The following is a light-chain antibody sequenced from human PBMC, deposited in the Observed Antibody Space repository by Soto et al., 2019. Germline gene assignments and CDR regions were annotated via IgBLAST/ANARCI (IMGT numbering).Light chain of an antibody. V-gene: IGKV3-20*01. J-gene: IGKJ2*01. CDR1: HSVSSSY. CDR3: QQYGSSPHT. Sequence: EIVLTQSPGTLSLSPGERATLSCRASHSVSSSYLAWYQQKPGQAPRRLIYGASSRATGIPDRFSGSGSGTDFTLTISRLEPEDFAVYYCQQYGSSPHTFGQGTKLEIK. CDR2: GAS.